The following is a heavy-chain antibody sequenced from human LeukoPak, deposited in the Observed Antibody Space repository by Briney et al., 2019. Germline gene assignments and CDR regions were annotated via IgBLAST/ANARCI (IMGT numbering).Heavy chain of an antibody. J-gene: IGHJ6*03. CDR2: INHSGST. V-gene: IGHV4-34*01. CDR3: ARGHCSGGSCFLKRYYYYYMDV. CDR1: GFTVSSYY. Sequence: GSLRLSCAASGFTVSSYYMSWIRQPPGKGLEWIGEINHSGSTNYNPSLKSRVTISVDTSKNQFSLKLSSVTAADTAVYYCARGHCSGGSCFLKRYYYYYMDVWGKGTTVTVSS. D-gene: IGHD2-15*01.